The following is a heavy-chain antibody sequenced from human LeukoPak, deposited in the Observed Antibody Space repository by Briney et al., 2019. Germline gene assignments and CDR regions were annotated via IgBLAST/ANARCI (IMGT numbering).Heavy chain of an antibody. CDR1: GFTFSSYS. CDR2: ISSSSSYI. Sequence: GGSLRLSCAASGFTFSSYSMNWVRQAPGKGLEWVSSISSSSSYIYYADSVKGRFTISRDNAKNSLYLQMNSLRTEDTAVYYCAKGVSSSWSNDAFDIWGQGTMVTVSS. CDR3: AKGVSSSWSNDAFDI. V-gene: IGHV3-21*01. J-gene: IGHJ3*02. D-gene: IGHD6-13*01.